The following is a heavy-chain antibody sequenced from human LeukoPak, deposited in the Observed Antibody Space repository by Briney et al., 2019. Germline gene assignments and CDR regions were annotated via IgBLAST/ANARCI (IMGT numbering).Heavy chain of an antibody. CDR1: GFTFSSSF. J-gene: IGHJ5*02. CDR2: ISSSGSTI. Sequence: AGGSLRLSCAASGFTFSSSFMNWVRQAPGKGLEWVSYISSSGSTIYYADSVKGRFTISRDNAKNSLYLQMDSLRAEDTAVYYCARERIAARGIDPWGQGTLVTVSS. D-gene: IGHD6-6*01. V-gene: IGHV3-48*04. CDR3: ARERIAARGIDP.